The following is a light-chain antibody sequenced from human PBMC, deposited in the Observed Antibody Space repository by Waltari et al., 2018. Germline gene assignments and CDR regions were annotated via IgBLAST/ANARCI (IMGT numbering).Light chain of an antibody. Sequence: QSALTQPASVSGSPGQSITISCTGTSSNVGGYTLFSWYQQHPGKAPHLIIYDVNKRPSGISQRFAGSKSGNTASLTISGLQADDESDYYCCSYAGDSTLIFGGGTKLTVL. J-gene: IGLJ2*01. CDR2: DVN. CDR3: CSYAGDSTLI. CDR1: SSNVGGYTL. V-gene: IGLV2-23*02.